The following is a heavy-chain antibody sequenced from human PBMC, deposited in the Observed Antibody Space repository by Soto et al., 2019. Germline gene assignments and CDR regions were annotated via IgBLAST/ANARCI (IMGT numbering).Heavy chain of an antibody. D-gene: IGHD3-3*01. CDR2: IYYSGST. Sequence: SETLSLTCTVSGGSISSGDYYWSWIRQPPGKGLEWIGYIYYSGSTNYNPSLKSRVTISVDTSKNQFSLKLSSVTAADTAVYYCARGITIFGVVTLYYFDYWGQGTLVTVS. CDR1: GGSISSGDYY. V-gene: IGHV4-61*08. CDR3: ARGITIFGVVTLYYFDY. J-gene: IGHJ4*02.